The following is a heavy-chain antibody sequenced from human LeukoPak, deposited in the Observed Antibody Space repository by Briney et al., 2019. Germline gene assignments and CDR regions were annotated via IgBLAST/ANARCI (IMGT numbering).Heavy chain of an antibody. D-gene: IGHD3-3*01. Sequence: SETLSLTCAVYGGSFSGYYWSWIRQPPGKGPEWIGEINHSGSTNYNPSLKSRVTISVDTSKNQFSLKLSSVTAADTAVYYCARAGPLDYDFWSGYYPRYYYYGMDVWGQGTTVTVSS. V-gene: IGHV4-34*01. J-gene: IGHJ6*02. CDR1: GGSFSGYY. CDR3: ARAGPLDYDFWSGYYPRYYYYGMDV. CDR2: INHSGST.